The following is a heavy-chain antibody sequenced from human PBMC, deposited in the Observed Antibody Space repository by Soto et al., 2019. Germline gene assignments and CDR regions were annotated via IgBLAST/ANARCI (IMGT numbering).Heavy chain of an antibody. V-gene: IGHV1-69*02. Sequence: SVKVSCKASGGTFSSYTISWVRQAPGQGLEWMGRIIPILGIANYAQKFQGRVTITADKSTSTAYMELSSLRSEDTAVYYCAKKLAAAGSNWFDPWGQGTLVTVSS. CDR1: GGTFSSYT. CDR3: AKKLAAAGSNWFDP. CDR2: IIPILGIA. D-gene: IGHD6-13*01. J-gene: IGHJ5*02.